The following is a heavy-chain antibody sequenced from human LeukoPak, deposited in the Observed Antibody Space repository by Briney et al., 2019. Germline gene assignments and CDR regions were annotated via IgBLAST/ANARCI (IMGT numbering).Heavy chain of an antibody. D-gene: IGHD2-15*01. Sequence: SETLSLTCTVSGGSMNDYYWSWIRQPPGKGLEWLGNMYYSGSTNYNPSLKSRVSISIDTSKNQFSLKLSSVTAADTAVYYCARDRYCIGGICYSGRFDPWGRGTLVTVSS. CDR3: ARDRYCIGGICYSGRFDP. CDR1: GGSMNDYY. V-gene: IGHV4-59*01. J-gene: IGHJ5*02. CDR2: MYYSGST.